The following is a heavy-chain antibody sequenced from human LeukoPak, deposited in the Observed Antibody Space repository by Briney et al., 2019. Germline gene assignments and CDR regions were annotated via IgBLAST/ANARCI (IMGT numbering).Heavy chain of an antibody. CDR3: AKSGRERGMALDY. CDR2: ISGSSTSV. CDR1: GFIFSDYA. D-gene: IGHD1-26*01. V-gene: IGHV3-23*01. J-gene: IGHJ4*02. Sequence: GGSLRLSCAASGFIFSDYAMSWVRQAPGRGLEWVSSISGSSTSVFYADPVKGRFTISRDNSKNTLYLQMNSLRAEDTAVYYCAKSGRERGMALDYWGQGTLVTVSS.